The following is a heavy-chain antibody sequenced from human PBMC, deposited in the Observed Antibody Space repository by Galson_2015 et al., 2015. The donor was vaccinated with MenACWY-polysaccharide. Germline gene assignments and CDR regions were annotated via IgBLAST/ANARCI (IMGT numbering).Heavy chain of an antibody. J-gene: IGHJ5*02. V-gene: IGHV3-7*01. CDR2: INVDGSQQ. CDR3: ARDPNWGNSFGP. CDR1: RFTFSAIW. Sequence: RLSCAASRFTFSAIWMSWVRQAPGKGLEWVALINVDGSQQYYMDSVKGRFAISRDNAKNSLYLQINSLRAEDTAVYYCARDPNWGNSFGPWGQGTLVTVSS. D-gene: IGHD7-27*01.